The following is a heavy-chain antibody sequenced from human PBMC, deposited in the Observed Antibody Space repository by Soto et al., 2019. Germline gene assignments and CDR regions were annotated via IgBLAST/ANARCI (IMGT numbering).Heavy chain of an antibody. D-gene: IGHD5-12*01. CDR3: AKMPSPYSGYDSPYFDY. J-gene: IGHJ4*02. CDR1: GGSISSGGYY. V-gene: IGHV4-31*03. Sequence: QVQLQESGPGLVKPSQTMSLTCTVSGGSISSGGYYWSWIRQHPGKGLEWIGYIYYSGSTYYNPSLKSRVTISVDTSKNQFSLKLSSVTAADTAVYYCAKMPSPYSGYDSPYFDYWGQGTLVTVSS. CDR2: IYYSGST.